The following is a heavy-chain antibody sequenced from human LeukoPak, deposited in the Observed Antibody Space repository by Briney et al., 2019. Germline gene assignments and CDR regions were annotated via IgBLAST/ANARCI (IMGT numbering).Heavy chain of an antibody. V-gene: IGHV3-30*18. CDR2: ISYDGSYE. D-gene: IGHD2/OR15-2a*01. CDR3: AKGEISSDAIDV. J-gene: IGHJ3*01. Sequence: GRSLRLSCAASGFTFSSYDMHWVRQAPGKGLEWVAIISYDGSYENYVDSVKGRVTISRDNSKKTVYLQMNSLRAEDTAVYYCAKGEISSDAIDVWGHGTMVIVSS. CDR1: GFTFSSYD.